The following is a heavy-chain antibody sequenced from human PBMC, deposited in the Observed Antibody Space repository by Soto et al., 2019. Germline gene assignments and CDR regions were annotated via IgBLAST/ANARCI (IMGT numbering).Heavy chain of an antibody. V-gene: IGHV4-39*01. CDR1: GGSISSSSYY. CDR3: ARHGPAGVPTVTKFDY. J-gene: IGHJ4*02. Sequence: QLQLQESGPGLVKPSETLSLTCTVSGGSISSSSYYWGWIRQPPGKGLERIGSIYYSGSTYYNPSLTSRVTISVDTSKNQFSLKLSSVTAADTAVYYCARHGPAGVPTVTKFDYWGQGTRVTVSS. CDR2: IYYSGST. D-gene: IGHD4-17*01.